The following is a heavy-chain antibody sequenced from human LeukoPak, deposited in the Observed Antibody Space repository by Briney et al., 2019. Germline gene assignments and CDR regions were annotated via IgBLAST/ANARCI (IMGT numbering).Heavy chain of an antibody. CDR1: GGSISTSSYY. D-gene: IGHD4-17*01. CDR2: IFYSGST. V-gene: IGHV4-39*07. CDR3: ARNTDYYYYYMDV. J-gene: IGHJ6*03. Sequence: SETLSLTCTVSGGSISTSSYYWGWVRQPPGKGLEWIGNIFYSGSTYYSPSLKSRVTISLDTSKNQVSLKLSSVTAADTAVYYCARNTDYYYYYMDVWGKGTTVTVSS.